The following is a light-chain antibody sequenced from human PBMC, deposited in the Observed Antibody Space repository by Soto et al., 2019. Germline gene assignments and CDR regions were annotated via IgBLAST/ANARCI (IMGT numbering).Light chain of an antibody. CDR2: EVS. CDR1: SSDIGGYNH. J-gene: IGLJ2*01. CDR3: SSYSTSSTVV. Sequence: QSALTQPASVSGSPGQSITNSCTGTSSDIGGYNHVSWYQKHPDKAPKLMIYEVSNCPSGVSNRFSGSKSGNTASLTISGLQPEDEAAYYCSSYSTSSTVVFGGGTKLTVL. V-gene: IGLV2-14*01.